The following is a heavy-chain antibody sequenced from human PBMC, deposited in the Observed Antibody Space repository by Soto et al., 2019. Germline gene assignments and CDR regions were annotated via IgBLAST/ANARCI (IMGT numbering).Heavy chain of an antibody. V-gene: IGHV4-39*01. D-gene: IGHD3-10*01. Sequence: SETLSLTCTVSGGSISSSSYYWGWIRQPPGKGLEWIGSIYYSGSTYYNPSLRSRVTISVDTSKNQFSLKLSSVTAADTAVYYCARRVVIGDDYWGQGTLVTVSS. CDR2: IYYSGST. J-gene: IGHJ4*02. CDR3: ARRVVIGDDY. CDR1: GGSISSSSYY.